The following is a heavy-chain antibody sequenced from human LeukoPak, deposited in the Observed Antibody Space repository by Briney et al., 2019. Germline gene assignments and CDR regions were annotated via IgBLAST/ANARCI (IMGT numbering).Heavy chain of an antibody. J-gene: IGHJ6*02. D-gene: IGHD2-15*01. CDR1: GFTFSTHW. CDR3: ARFGVAYGVDV. CDR2: IKPDGSEK. V-gene: IGHV3-7*04. Sequence: GGSLRLFCAASGFTFSTHWMSWVRQAPGKGLEGVANIKPDGSEKDYVDSLKGRFTISRDNAKNSLYLQVNSLRAEDTAVYYCARFGVAYGVDVWGQGTTVTVSS.